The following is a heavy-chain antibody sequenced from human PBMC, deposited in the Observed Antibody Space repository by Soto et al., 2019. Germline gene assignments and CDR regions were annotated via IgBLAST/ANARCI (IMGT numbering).Heavy chain of an antibody. Sequence: QVQLVESGGGVVQPGRSLRLSCAASGFTFSSYGMHWVRQAPGKGLEWVAVISYDGSNKYYADSVKGRFTISRDNSKNTRYLQMNSLRAEDTAVYYCAKDLTYYYDSSGYFFQHWGQGTLVTVSS. CDR1: GFTFSSYG. CDR2: ISYDGSNK. D-gene: IGHD3-22*01. J-gene: IGHJ1*01. V-gene: IGHV3-30*18. CDR3: AKDLTYYYDSSGYFFQH.